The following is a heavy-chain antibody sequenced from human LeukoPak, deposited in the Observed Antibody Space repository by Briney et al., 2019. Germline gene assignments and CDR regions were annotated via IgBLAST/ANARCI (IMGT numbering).Heavy chain of an antibody. CDR1: GYTFTGYY. Sequence: ASVKVSCKASGYTFTGYYMHWVRQAPGQGLELMGWINPNSGGTNYAQKFQGWVTMTRDTSISTAYMELSRLRSDDTAVYYCAREWFGVPAAFDIWGQGTMVTVSS. CDR3: AREWFGVPAAFDI. V-gene: IGHV1-2*04. CDR2: INPNSGGT. J-gene: IGHJ3*02. D-gene: IGHD3-10*01.